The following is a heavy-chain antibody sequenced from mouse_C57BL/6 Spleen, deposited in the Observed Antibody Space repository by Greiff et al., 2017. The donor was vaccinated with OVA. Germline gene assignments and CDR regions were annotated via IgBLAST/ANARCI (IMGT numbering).Heavy chain of an antibody. J-gene: IGHJ3*01. Sequence: EVKLVESGGDLVKPGGSLKLSCAASGFTFSSYGMSWVRQTPDKRLEWVATISSGGSYTYYPDSVKGRFTISRDNAKNTLYLQMSSLKSEDTAMYYCARHEGTEAWFAYWGQGTLVTVSA. CDR2: ISSGGSYT. CDR1: GFTFSSYG. CDR3: ARHEGTEAWFAY. D-gene: IGHD3-3*01. V-gene: IGHV5-6*02.